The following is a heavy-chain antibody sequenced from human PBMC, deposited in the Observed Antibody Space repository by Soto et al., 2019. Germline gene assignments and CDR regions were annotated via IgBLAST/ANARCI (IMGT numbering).Heavy chain of an antibody. D-gene: IGHD2-21*02. CDR3: AGGIVVVTATLDY. J-gene: IGHJ4*02. CDR1: GGTFSSYA. Sequence: QVQLVQSGAEVKKPGSSVKVSCKASGGTFSSYAISWVRQAPGQGLEWMGGIIPIFGTANYAQKFQGRVTITADESTRTADMELSSLRSEETAVEYCAGGIVVVTATLDYWGQGTLVTGSS. CDR2: IIPIFGTA. V-gene: IGHV1-69*01.